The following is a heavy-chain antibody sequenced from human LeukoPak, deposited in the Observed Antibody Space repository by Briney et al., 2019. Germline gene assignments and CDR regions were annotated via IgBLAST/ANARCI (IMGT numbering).Heavy chain of an antibody. CDR2: IAHDETNR. CDR3: ARDLLPGAPDYFDY. D-gene: IGHD2-2*01. CDR1: GLTFGSYA. V-gene: IGHV3-30*04. J-gene: IGHJ4*02. Sequence: GGPWRFSGEASGLTFGSYAMHGVRKAPGKGLEWGAVIAHDETNRFYADSVKGRFTISRDNSMNTLYLRMNSLRPEDTAVYFCARDLLPGAPDYFDYWGQGTLVTVSS.